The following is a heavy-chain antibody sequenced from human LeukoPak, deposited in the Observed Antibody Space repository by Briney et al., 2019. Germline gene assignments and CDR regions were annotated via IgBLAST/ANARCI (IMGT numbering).Heavy chain of an antibody. Sequence: SETLSLTCTASGGSISSYYWSWIRQPPGKGLEWIGYIYYSGSTNYNPSLKSRVTISVDTSKNQFSLKLSSVTAADTAVYYCAREYSSSSKGIINYFDYWGQGTLVTVSS. CDR2: IYYSGST. V-gene: IGHV4-59*01. D-gene: IGHD6-6*01. CDR1: GGSISSYY. CDR3: AREYSSSSKGIINYFDY. J-gene: IGHJ4*02.